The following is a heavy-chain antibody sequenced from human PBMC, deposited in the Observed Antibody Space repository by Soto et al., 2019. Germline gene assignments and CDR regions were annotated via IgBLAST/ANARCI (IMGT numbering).Heavy chain of an antibody. V-gene: IGHV3-23*01. Sequence: DVQLLESGGDLVQPVGSLRLSCAASGFIFSNYAMSWVRQAPGKGLEWVSLIRGSGGPTNYADSVKGRFTVSRDNSKNILLLQMNSLRAEDTAVYYCVKDFRVGYDWTHDWGQGTLGTVSS. D-gene: IGHD5-12*01. J-gene: IGHJ4*02. CDR3: VKDFRVGYDWTHD. CDR1: GFIFSNYA. CDR2: IRGSGGPT.